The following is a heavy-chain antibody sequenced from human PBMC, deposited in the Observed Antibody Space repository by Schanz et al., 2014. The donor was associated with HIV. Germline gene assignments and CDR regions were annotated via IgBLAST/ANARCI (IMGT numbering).Heavy chain of an antibody. J-gene: IGHJ5*02. CDR3: ARASYSGTYYTWFDP. CDR1: GYSLISFG. V-gene: IGHV1-18*01. CDR2: ISAYNGNT. Sequence: QVQLVQSGAEVKKPGASVKVSCRASGYSLISFGLTWVRQAPGQGLEWMGWISAYNGNTNYAQKLQGRVTMTTDTSTSTAYMELSSLRSEDSAIYYCARASYSGTYYTWFDPWGQGTLVTVSS. D-gene: IGHD1-26*01.